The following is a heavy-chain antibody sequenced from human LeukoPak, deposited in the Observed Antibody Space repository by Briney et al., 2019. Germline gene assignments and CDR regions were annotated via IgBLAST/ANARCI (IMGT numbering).Heavy chain of an antibody. CDR2: INHSGST. D-gene: IGHD4-23*01. Sequence: SETLSLTCAVYGGSFSGYHWSWIRQPPGKGLEWIGEINHSGSTNYNPSLKSRVTISVDTSKNQFSLKLSSVTAADTAVYYCASDYGGNSGKIDYWGQGTLVTVSS. CDR1: GGSFSGYH. CDR3: ASDYGGNSGKIDY. V-gene: IGHV4-34*01. J-gene: IGHJ4*02.